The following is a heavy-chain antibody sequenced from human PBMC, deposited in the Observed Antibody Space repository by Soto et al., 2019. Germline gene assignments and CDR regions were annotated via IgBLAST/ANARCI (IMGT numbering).Heavy chain of an antibody. CDR1: GLTFSNYG. Sequence: PGGSLRLSCAASGLTFSNYGMHWVRQAPGKGLEWVANIKQDGSEKYYVDSVKGRFTISRDNAKNSLYLQMNSLRAEDTAVYYCASYTRSSWYGNYFDYWGQGTLVTVSS. V-gene: IGHV3-7*01. CDR2: IKQDGSEK. CDR3: ASYTRSSWYGNYFDY. D-gene: IGHD6-13*01. J-gene: IGHJ4*02.